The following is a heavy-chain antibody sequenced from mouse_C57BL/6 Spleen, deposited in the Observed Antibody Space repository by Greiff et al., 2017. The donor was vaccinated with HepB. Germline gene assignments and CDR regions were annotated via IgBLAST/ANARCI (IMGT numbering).Heavy chain of an antibody. Sequence: DVRLVESGGGLVKPGGSLKLSCAASGFTFSSYAMSWVRQTPEKRLEWVATISDGGSYTYYPDNVKGRFTISRDNAKNNLYLQMSHLKSEDTAMYYCARRGDYDGWFAYWGQGTLVTVSA. V-gene: IGHV5-4*03. D-gene: IGHD2-4*01. CDR2: ISDGGSYT. CDR1: GFTFSSYA. J-gene: IGHJ3*01. CDR3: ARRGDYDGWFAY.